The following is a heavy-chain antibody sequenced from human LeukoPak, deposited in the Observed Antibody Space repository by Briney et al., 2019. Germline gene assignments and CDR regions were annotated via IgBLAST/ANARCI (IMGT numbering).Heavy chain of an antibody. D-gene: IGHD4-17*01. CDR2: ISGSGGST. J-gene: IGHJ4*02. Sequence: GGSLRLSCAASGFTFSSYGMSWVRQAPGKGLEWVSAISGSGGSTYYADSVKGRFTISRDNSKNTLYLQMNGLRAEDTAVYYCAKDYGDYENHDYWGQGTLVTVSS. V-gene: IGHV3-23*01. CDR3: AKDYGDYENHDY. CDR1: GFTFSSYG.